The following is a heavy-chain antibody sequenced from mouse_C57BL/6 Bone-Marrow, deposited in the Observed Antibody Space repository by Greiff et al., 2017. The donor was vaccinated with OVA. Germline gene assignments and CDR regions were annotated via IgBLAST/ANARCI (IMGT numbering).Heavy chain of an antibody. CDR3: ARGGNFYWYFDV. CDR1: GFSINSDCY. D-gene: IGHD2-1*01. V-gene: IGHV3-3*01. CDR2: TFYSGIT. J-gene: IGHJ1*03. Sequence: EVQLQESGPSLVRPSPTLSLTCTATGFSINSDCYWIWIRQFPGNKLEYIGYTFYSGITYYNPSLESRTYITRDTSKNQFSLKLSSVTTEDTATYYCARGGNFYWYFDVWGTGTTVTVSS.